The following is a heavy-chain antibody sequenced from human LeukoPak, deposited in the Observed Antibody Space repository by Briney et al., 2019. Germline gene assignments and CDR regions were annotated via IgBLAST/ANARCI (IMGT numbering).Heavy chain of an antibody. J-gene: IGHJ6*03. V-gene: IGHV3-33*06. CDR3: AKDGLRFLVREGYMDV. CDR2: IWYDGSNK. CDR1: GFTFSSYG. Sequence: GGSLRLSCAASGFTFSSYGMHWVRQAPGKGLEWVAVIWYDGSNKYYADSVKGRFTISRDNSKNTLYLQMNSLRAEDTAVYYCAKDGLRFLVREGYMDVWGKGTTVTVSS. D-gene: IGHD3-3*01.